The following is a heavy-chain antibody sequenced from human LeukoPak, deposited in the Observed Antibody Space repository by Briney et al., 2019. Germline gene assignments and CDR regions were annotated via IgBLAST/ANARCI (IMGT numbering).Heavy chain of an antibody. CDR1: GFTFSSYA. Sequence: GGSLRLSCAASGFTFSSYAMLWVRQAPGKGLEWVAVISYDGSNKYYADSVKGRFTISRDNSKNTLYLQMNSLRAEDTAVYYCANIVSSYYYYMDVWGKGTTVTVSS. V-gene: IGHV3-30-3*01. CDR2: ISYDGSNK. D-gene: IGHD5/OR15-5a*01. J-gene: IGHJ6*03. CDR3: ANIVSSYYYYMDV.